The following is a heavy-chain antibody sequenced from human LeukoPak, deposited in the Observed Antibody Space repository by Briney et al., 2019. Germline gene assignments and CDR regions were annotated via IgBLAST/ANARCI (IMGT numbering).Heavy chain of an antibody. Sequence: SETLSLTCTVSGGSISSYYWSWIRQPPGKGLEWIGYIYYSGSTNYNPSLKSRVTISVDTSKNQFSLKLSSVAAADTAVYYCARDKGSIAAAGPLYYYYYYGMDVWGQGTTVTVSS. CDR1: GGSISSYY. CDR3: ARDKGSIAAAGPLYYYYYYGMDV. V-gene: IGHV4-59*01. J-gene: IGHJ6*02. D-gene: IGHD6-13*01. CDR2: IYYSGST.